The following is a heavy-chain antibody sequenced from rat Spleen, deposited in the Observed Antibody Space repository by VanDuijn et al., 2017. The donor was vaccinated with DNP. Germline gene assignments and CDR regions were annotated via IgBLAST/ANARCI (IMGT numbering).Heavy chain of an antibody. CDR2: MSPTTRSS. J-gene: IGHJ2*01. D-gene: IGHD1-1*01. Sequence: EVQLVESGGDLVQPGRSLKVSCVASGFTFNNYWMTWTRQVPGKGLEWVACMSPTTRSSYYRDSVRGRFTVSRDDSTSTLYLQMSKLGSEDTAIYYCARDYYSVRFDYWGQGVMVTVSS. CDR1: GFTFNNYW. CDR3: ARDYYSVRFDY. V-gene: IGHV5-31*01.